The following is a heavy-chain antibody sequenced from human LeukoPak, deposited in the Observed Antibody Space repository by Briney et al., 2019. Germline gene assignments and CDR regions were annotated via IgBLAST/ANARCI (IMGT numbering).Heavy chain of an antibody. V-gene: IGHV3-30*04. J-gene: IGHJ6*03. CDR3: ARDRKVLPYYMDV. CDR2: ISYDGTNK. CDR1: GFTFSHYA. D-gene: IGHD2-15*01. Sequence: PGGSLRLSCAASGFTFSHYAMHWVRQAPGKGLEWVAVISYDGTNKYYADSVKGRFTISRDNSKNTLYLQMNSLRAEDTAVYYCARDRKVLPYYMDVWGKGTTVTVSS.